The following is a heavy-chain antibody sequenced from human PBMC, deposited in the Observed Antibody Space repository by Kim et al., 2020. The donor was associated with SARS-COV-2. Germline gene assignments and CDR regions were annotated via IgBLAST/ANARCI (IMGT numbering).Heavy chain of an antibody. CDR2: INPSGGNT. Sequence: ASVKVSCKASGYSFTSYYIHWVRQAPGQGLEWMGIINPSGGNTNYAQKFQGRVTMTRDTSASTVYMELSSLRSDDTAIYYCVRDRQSSSWYRVDYWGQG. D-gene: IGHD6-13*01. CDR3: VRDRQSSSWYRVDY. V-gene: IGHV1-46*01. CDR1: GYSFTSYY. J-gene: IGHJ4*02.